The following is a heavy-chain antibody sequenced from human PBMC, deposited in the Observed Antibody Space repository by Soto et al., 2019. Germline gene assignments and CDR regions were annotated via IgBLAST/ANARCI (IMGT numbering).Heavy chain of an antibody. Sequence: GGSLRLSCAASGFTFSDYYMSWIRQAPGKGLEWVSYISSSGSTIYYADSLKGRFTISRDNAKNSLYLQMNSLRAEDTAVYYCARDAVRSSSYYYGMDVWGQGTTVTVSS. D-gene: IGHD6-6*01. CDR1: GFTFSDYY. CDR3: ARDAVRSSSYYYGMDV. CDR2: ISSSGSTI. V-gene: IGHV3-11*01. J-gene: IGHJ6*02.